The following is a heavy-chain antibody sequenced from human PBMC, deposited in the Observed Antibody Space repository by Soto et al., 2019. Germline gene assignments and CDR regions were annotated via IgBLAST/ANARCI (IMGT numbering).Heavy chain of an antibody. V-gene: IGHV4-59*01. CDR2: TYYSGST. CDR3: AREVGIAVSGWLDP. CDR1: GGSISSYY. D-gene: IGHD6-19*01. Sequence: SETLSLTCTVSGGSISSYYWSWIRQPPGEGLEWIGYTYYSGSTNYNPSLKSRVTISVDTSKNQFSLKLSSVTAADTAVYYCAREVGIAVSGWLDPWGQGTLVTVSS. J-gene: IGHJ5*02.